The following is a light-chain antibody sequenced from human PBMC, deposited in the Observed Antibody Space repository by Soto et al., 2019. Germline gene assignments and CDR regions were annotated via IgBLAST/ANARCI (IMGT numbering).Light chain of an antibody. CDR1: QSISSY. J-gene: IGKJ4*01. CDR3: QQSYSTPLT. CDR2: AAS. V-gene: IGKV1-39*01. Sequence: DVQMTQSPSSLYASGGDRVTITCRASQSISSYLNWYQQKPGKAPKLLIYAASSLQSGVPSRFSGSVSGTDFTLTISSLQPEDFATYYGQQSYSTPLTVGGGTKVEIK.